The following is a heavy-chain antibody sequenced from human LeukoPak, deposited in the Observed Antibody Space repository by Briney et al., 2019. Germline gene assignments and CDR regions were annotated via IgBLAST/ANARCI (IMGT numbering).Heavy chain of an antibody. CDR1: GFTFSTFA. V-gene: IGHV3-23*01. D-gene: IGHD2/OR15-2a*01. CDR3: ATYRQVLLPFES. Sequence: GGSLRLSCETSGFTFSTFAMIWVRQPPGKGLEWVSSIFPSGGEIHYADSVRGRFTISRDNSKSTLSLQMNSLRAEDTAIYYCATYRQVLLPFESWGQGTLVTVSS. CDR2: IFPSGGEI. J-gene: IGHJ4*02.